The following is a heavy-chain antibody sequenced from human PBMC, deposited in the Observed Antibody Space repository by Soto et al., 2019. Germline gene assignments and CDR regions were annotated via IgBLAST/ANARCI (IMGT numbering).Heavy chain of an antibody. CDR2: ISSSGSTI. V-gene: IGHV3-11*01. CDR1: GFTFSDYY. Sequence: QVQLVESGGGLVKPGGSLRLSCAASGFTFSDYYMSWIRQAPGKGLEWVSYISSSGSTIYYADSVKGRFTISRDNAKNSLYLPMNSLRAEDTAVYYCARYIVVVVAATRYGMDVWGQGTTVTVSS. J-gene: IGHJ6*02. CDR3: ARYIVVVVAATRYGMDV. D-gene: IGHD2-15*01.